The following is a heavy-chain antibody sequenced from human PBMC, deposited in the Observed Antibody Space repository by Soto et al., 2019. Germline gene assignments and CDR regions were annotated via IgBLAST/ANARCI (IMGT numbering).Heavy chain of an antibody. Sequence: SVKVSCKASGGTFSSYTISWVRQAPGQGLEWMGRIIPILGIANYAQKFQGRVTITADKSTSTAYMELSSLRSEDTAVYYCAQYARGANIWIDPWGQGTLVTVSS. CDR1: GGTFSSYT. V-gene: IGHV1-69*02. D-gene: IGHD2-2*01. CDR2: IIPILGIA. CDR3: AQYARGANIWIDP. J-gene: IGHJ5*02.